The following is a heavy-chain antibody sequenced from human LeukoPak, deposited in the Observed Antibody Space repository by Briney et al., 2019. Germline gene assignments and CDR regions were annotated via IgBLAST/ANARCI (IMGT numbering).Heavy chain of an antibody. D-gene: IGHD5-18*01. Sequence: PGGSLRLSCAASGFTFSSYSMNWVRQAPGKGLEWVANIRHDGSETYYVDSLRGRFTISRDNAKNLVYLQMNSLRAEDTAVYYCARTRGYSYGYTGYYYGMDVWGQGITVTVSS. CDR3: ARTRGYSYGYTGYYYGMDV. J-gene: IGHJ6*02. V-gene: IGHV3-7*01. CDR2: IRHDGSET. CDR1: GFTFSSYS.